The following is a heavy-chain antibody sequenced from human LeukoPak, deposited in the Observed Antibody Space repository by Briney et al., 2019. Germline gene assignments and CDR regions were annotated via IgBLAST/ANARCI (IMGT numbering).Heavy chain of an antibody. Sequence: SETLSLTCTVSGGSISSYYWSWIRQPAGKGLEWIGRIYTSGYTNSNPSLKSRVTMSVDTSKNQFSLKLSSVTAADTAVYYCAREPLWSGYSYYYYYMDVWGKGTTVTVSS. CDR1: GGSISSYY. D-gene: IGHD3-3*01. V-gene: IGHV4-4*07. J-gene: IGHJ6*03. CDR2: IYTSGYT. CDR3: AREPLWSGYSYYYYYMDV.